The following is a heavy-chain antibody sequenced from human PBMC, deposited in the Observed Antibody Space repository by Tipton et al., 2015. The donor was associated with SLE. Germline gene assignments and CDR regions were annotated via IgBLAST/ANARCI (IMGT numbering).Heavy chain of an antibody. D-gene: IGHD3-22*01. J-gene: IGHJ4*02. V-gene: IGHV3-15*01. CDR1: GFTFSNAW. CDR2: IKSKTEGGTT. CDR3: ITEDRRSGYYPAYFDS. Sequence: SLRLSCAASGFTFSNAWMSWVRQAPGKGLEWVGRIKSKTEGGTTGYAASVKGRFTISRDDSKNTLYVQMNSLKTEDTAVYYCITEDRRSGYYPAYFDSWGQGTLVTVSS.